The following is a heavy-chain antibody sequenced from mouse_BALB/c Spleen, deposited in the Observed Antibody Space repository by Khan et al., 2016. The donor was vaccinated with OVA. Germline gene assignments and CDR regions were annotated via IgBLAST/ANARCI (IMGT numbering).Heavy chain of an antibody. V-gene: IGHV1-77*01. J-gene: IGHJ2*01. D-gene: IGHD2-3*01. CDR1: GYTFTYYV. CDR2: IYPGSDNA. Sequence: QVQLKESGPELVKPGASVKMSCKASGYTFTYYVITWVKQRTGQGLEWIGEIYPGSDNAYYNERFKGKATLTADKSSNTTHMQLSSLTSEDSAVYVCARGDGYYVYFDYWGQGTTRTVSS. CDR3: ARGDGYYVYFDY.